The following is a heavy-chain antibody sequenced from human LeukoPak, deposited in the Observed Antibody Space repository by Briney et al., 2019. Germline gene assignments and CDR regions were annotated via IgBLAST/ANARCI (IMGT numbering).Heavy chain of an antibody. J-gene: IGHJ4*02. CDR3: ARARGGSYSAIDY. V-gene: IGHV3-48*04. Sequence: GCSLRLSCAASGFTFSSYSMNLGRQAPGKGLEWVSFVRGSSSTIYYADSVKRRFTISRANATTSLYLQMTSLRAEDTAVSYCARARGGSYSAIDYWGQGTLVTVSS. CDR1: GFTFSSYS. D-gene: IGHD1-26*01. CDR2: VRGSSSTI.